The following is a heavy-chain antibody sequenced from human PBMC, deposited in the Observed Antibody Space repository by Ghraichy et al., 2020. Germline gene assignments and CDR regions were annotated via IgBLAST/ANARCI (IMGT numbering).Heavy chain of an antibody. CDR3: TTEPAYYYYYGMDV. CDR1: GFTFSNAW. Sequence: LSLTCAASGFTFSNAWMSWVRQAPGKGLEWVGRIKSKTDGGTTDYAAPVKGRFTISRDDSKNTLYLQMNSLKTEDTAVYYCTTEPAYYYYYGMDVWGQGTTVTVSS. J-gene: IGHJ6*02. CDR2: IKSKTDGGTT. V-gene: IGHV3-15*01.